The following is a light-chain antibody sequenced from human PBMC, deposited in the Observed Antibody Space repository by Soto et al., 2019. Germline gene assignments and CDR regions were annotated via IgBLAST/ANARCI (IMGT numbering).Light chain of an antibody. Sequence: DIQMTQSPSYVSASVGDRVTITCRASQGIKNWLAWYQQKPGKAPNLLIYTGSSLQSGVPSRFSGSGSGTDFTLTINSMQPEDFATYYCKQAASFPIIFGHET. CDR2: TGS. CDR3: KQAASFPII. V-gene: IGKV1-12*01. CDR1: QGIKNW. J-gene: IGKJ5*01.